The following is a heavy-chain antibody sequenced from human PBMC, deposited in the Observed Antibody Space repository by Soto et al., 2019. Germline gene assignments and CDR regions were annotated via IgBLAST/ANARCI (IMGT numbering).Heavy chain of an antibody. V-gene: IGHV3-23*01. J-gene: IGHJ3*01. CDR2: SSGSGGST. D-gene: IGHD2-15*01. CDR3: EGRRWFDALDV. Sequence: GGSLRLSCAASGFPFSSYALSWVRQAPGKGLEWVSASSGSGGSTYYADSVKGRFTISRDNSKNTLYLQMNSLRGEDTAVYYCEGRRWFDALDVWGQGTMVTVSS. CDR1: GFPFSSYA.